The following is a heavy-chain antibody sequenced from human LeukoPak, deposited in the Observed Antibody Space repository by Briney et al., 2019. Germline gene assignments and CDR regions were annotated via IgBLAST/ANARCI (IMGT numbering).Heavy chain of an antibody. V-gene: IGHV3-48*03. CDR2: ISSSGSTI. J-gene: IGHJ4*02. CDR3: ARYLRIVSGSYLDY. D-gene: IGHD1-26*01. Sequence: GGSLRLSCAASGFTFSSYEMNWVRQAPGKGLEWVSYISSSGSTIYYADSVEGRFISSRDNTKNSLYLQMNSLRAEDTAIYYCARYLRIVSGSYLDYWGQGTLVTVPS. CDR1: GFTFSSYE.